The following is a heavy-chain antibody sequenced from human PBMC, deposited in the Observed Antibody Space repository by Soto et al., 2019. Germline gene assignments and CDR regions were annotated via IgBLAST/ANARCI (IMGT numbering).Heavy chain of an antibody. J-gene: IGHJ6*02. CDR1: GDSVSSNSAA. V-gene: IGHV6-1*01. CDR2: TYYRSKWYN. CDR3: ARAHCSSTSCYTFSYYYGMDV. D-gene: IGHD2-2*02. Sequence: PSQTLSLTCAISGDSVSSNSAAWNWIRQSPSRGLEWLGRTYYRSKWYNDYAVSVKSRITINPDTSKNQFSLQLNSVTPEDTAVYYCARAHCSSTSCYTFSYYYGMDVWGPGTTVTVSS.